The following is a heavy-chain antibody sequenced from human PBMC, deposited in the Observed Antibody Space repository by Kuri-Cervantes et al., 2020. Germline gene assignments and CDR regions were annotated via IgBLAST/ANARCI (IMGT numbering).Heavy chain of an antibody. D-gene: IGHD2-2*02. CDR3: ARVDSIYTGPYGMDV. V-gene: IGHV1-69*04. J-gene: IGHJ6*02. CDR2: IIPILGIA. Sequence: SVKVSCKASGYTFTSYDINWVRQAPGQGLEWMGRIIPILGIANYAQKFQGRVTITADESTSTAYMELSSLRSEDTAVYYCARVDSIYTGPYGMDVWGQGTTVTVSS. CDR1: GYTFTSYD.